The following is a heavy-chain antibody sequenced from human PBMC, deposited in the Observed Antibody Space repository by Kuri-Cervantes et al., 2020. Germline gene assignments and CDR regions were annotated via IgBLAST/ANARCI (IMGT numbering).Heavy chain of an antibody. CDR1: GYSISSGDY. V-gene: IGHV4-38-2*01. J-gene: IGHJ5*02. CDR2: IYHSGST. CDR3: ARRIVEYYDSSASGYNWFDP. Sequence: SETLSLTCAVSGYSISSGDYWGWIRQPPGKGLEWIGSIYHSGSTYYNPSLKSRVTISVDTSRNQFSLKLSSVTAADTAVYYCARRIVEYYDSSASGYNWFDPWGQGTLVTVSS. D-gene: IGHD3-22*01.